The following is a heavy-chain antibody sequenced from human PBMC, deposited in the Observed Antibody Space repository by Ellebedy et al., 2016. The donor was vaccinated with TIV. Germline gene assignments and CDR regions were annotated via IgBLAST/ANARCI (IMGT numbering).Heavy chain of an antibody. Sequence: GGSLRLSCAASGFTFGSSTMNLVRPAPGTGLEWVASISSSRSFIYYADSVKGRFTISRDNAKNSLSLQMNSPRAEDTAVYSCARDSPCDSSGYYRYYGMDVWGQGTTVTVSS. D-gene: IGHD3-3*01. CDR3: ARDSPCDSSGYYRYYGMDV. CDR1: GFTFGSST. V-gene: IGHV3-21*01. J-gene: IGHJ6*02. CDR2: ISSSRSFI.